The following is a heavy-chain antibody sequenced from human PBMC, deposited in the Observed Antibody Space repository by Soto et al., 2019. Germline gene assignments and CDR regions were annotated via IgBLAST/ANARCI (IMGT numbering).Heavy chain of an antibody. CDR3: ASDLAIVVVPLEFDP. CDR1: GFTFSSYS. D-gene: IGHD2-2*03. CDR2: ISSSSSYI. V-gene: IGHV3-21*01. J-gene: IGHJ5*02. Sequence: EVQLVESGGGLVKPGGSLRLSCAASGFTFSSYSMNWVRQAPGKGLEWVSAISSSSSYIYYADSVKGRFTLSRDNAKNSLYLQMHGLRAEDTAVYYCASDLAIVVVPLEFDPWGQGTLVTVSS.